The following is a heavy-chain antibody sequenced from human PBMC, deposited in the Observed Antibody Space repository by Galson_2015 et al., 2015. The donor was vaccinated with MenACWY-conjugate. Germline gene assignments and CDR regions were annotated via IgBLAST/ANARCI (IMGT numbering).Heavy chain of an antibody. J-gene: IGHJ4*02. CDR3: ARIIHDGLYY. D-gene: IGHD1-1*01. V-gene: IGHV3-7*01. CDR1: GFTFGSYR. CDR2: INRDGGGT. Sequence: SLRLSCAASGFTFGSYRVSWVRQAPGKGLEWVTNINRDGGGTYYASSVKGRFTISKDNAENSLYLQMNSLRAEDTAIYYCARIIHDGLYYWGQGTLVTVSS.